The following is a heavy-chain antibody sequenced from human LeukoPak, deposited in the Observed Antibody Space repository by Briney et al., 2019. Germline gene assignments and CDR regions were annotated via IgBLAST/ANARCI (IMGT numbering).Heavy chain of an antibody. J-gene: IGHJ5*02. Sequence: VASVKVSCKVSGYTLTELSMHWVRQAPGKGLEWMGGFDPEDGETIYAQKFQGRVTMTEDTSTDTAYMELSSLRSEDTAVYYCAKRVYSSSAERFDPWGQGTLVTVSS. V-gene: IGHV1-24*01. CDR3: AKRVYSSSAERFDP. CDR2: FDPEDGET. CDR1: GYTLTELS. D-gene: IGHD6-13*01.